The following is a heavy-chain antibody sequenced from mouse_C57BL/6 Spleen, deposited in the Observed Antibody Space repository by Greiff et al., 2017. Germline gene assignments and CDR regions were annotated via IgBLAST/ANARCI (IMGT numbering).Heavy chain of an antibody. Sequence: VQLQQSGPELVKPGASVKISCKASGYAFSSSWMNWVKQRPGKGLEWIGVIYPGDGDTNYNGKFKGKATLTADKSSSTAYMQLSSLTSEDSAVYLCARTGLDGKAFACWGQGALVTVSA. D-gene: IGHD2-1*01. J-gene: IGHJ3*01. CDR2: IYPGDGDT. CDR3: ARTGLDGKAFAC. CDR1: GYAFSSSW. V-gene: IGHV1-82*01.